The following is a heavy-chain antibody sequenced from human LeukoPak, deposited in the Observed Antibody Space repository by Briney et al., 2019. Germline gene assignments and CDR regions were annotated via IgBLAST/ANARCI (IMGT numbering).Heavy chain of an antibody. D-gene: IGHD4/OR15-4a*01. Sequence: ASVKVSCKASGYTFTGYYMHWVRQAPGQGLEWMGRINPNSGGTNYAQRFQGRVTMTRDKSTNTAYMELNRLTFDDTAVYYCAKLSGDYGGYKGCWGQGTLVTVSS. CDR2: INPNSGGT. CDR3: AKLSGDYGGYKGC. V-gene: IGHV1-2*06. J-gene: IGHJ4*02. CDR1: GYTFTGYY.